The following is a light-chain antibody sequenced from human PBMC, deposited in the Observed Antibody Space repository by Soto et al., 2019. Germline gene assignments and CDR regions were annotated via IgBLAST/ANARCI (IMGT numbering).Light chain of an antibody. CDR2: EVR. J-gene: IGLJ2*01. CDR3: QSYDSSLSGSRV. V-gene: IGLV2-8*01. CDR1: SSDVGAYNY. Sequence: QSALTQPPSASGSPGQSVTLSCTGTSSDVGAYNYVSWYQQHPGRAPKLMIYEVRKRPSGVPDRFSGSKSDNTASLTVSGLQAEDEADYYCQSYDSSLSGSRVFGGGTKLTVL.